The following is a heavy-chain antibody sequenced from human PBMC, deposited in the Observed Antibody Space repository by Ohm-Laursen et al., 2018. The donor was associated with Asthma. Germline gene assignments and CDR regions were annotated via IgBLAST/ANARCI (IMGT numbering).Heavy chain of an antibody. CDR1: GGSISSGGYY. J-gene: IGHJ3*02. D-gene: IGHD5-12*01. CDR3: ARVEDIVATIGAFDI. Sequence: TLSLTCTVSGGSISSGGYYWSWIRQYPGKGLEWIGYIYHSGSAYYNPSLESRLTMSVDTSQNHFSLKLRSVTAADTAVYYCARVEDIVATIGAFDIWGQGTMVTVSS. CDR2: IYHSGSA. V-gene: IGHV4-31*03.